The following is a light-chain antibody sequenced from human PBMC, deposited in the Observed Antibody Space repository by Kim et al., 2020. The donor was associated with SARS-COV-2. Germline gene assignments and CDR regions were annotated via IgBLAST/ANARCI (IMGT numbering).Light chain of an antibody. CDR1: QTVSRP. J-gene: IGKJ4*01. Sequence: EIVLTQSPVNLSLSPGETVTLSCRASQTVSRPLAWYQQKPGQAPRLLIYGGSKRATGIPARFTGSGSGTDFTLTISSLEAEDSAVYYCHQSRTFGGGTKVDIK. V-gene: IGKV3-11*01. CDR2: GGS. CDR3: HQSRT.